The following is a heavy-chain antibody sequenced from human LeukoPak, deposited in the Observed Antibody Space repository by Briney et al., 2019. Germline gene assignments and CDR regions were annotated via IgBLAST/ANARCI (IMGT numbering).Heavy chain of an antibody. CDR3: ARDSGIYRTIDY. D-gene: IGHD1-26*01. V-gene: IGHV3-21*01. Sequence: PGGSLRLSCVASGFTFNNYSMNWVRQAPGKGLERVSSISSSSTYIYHAGSVKGRFTISRDNAKNSLYLQMDSLRAEDTAVYYCARDSGIYRTIDYWGQGTLVTVSS. CDR2: ISSSSTYI. J-gene: IGHJ4*02. CDR1: GFTFNNYS.